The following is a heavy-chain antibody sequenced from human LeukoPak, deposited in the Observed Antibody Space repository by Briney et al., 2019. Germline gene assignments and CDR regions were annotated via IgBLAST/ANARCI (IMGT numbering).Heavy chain of an antibody. CDR1: GFTFSSYW. V-gene: IGHV3-74*01. CDR3: SREEQEGRYFDY. Sequence: GGSLRLSCAASGFTFSSYWMHWVRQAPGKGLVWVSRINSDGTSTTYADSVKGRFTISRDNAKNTLYLQMNSLRAEDTAVFYCSREEQEGRYFDYWGQGTLVTVSS. J-gene: IGHJ4*02. CDR2: INSDGTST. D-gene: IGHD1/OR15-1a*01.